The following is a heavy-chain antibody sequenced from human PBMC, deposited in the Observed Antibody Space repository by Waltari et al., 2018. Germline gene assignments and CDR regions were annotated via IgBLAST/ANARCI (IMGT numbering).Heavy chain of an antibody. CDR2: IYYSGST. CDR1: GGSINSGDSY. CDR3: ARVSASGSFDFDY. V-gene: IGHV4-30-4*08. D-gene: IGHD1-26*01. Sequence: QVQLQESGPGLVKPAQTLSLTCTVSGGSINSGDSYWSWLRQPPGKGLEWIGYIYYSGSTYYNPSLKSRLTISEDTSKNQFSLKLSSVTAADTAVYYCARVSASGSFDFDYWGQGTLVTVSS. J-gene: IGHJ4*02.